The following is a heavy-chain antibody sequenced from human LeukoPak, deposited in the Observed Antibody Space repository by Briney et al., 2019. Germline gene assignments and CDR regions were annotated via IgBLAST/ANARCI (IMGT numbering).Heavy chain of an antibody. V-gene: IGHV4-34*01. Sequence: SETLSLTCAVYGGSFSGYYWSWIRQPPGKGLEWIGEINHSGSTNYNPSLKSRVTISVDTSKNQFSLKLSSVTAADTAVYYCARHDVRTTVFDYWGQGTLVAVSS. CDR2: INHSGST. CDR3: ARHDVRTTVFDY. J-gene: IGHJ4*02. CDR1: GGSFSGYY. D-gene: IGHD4-17*01.